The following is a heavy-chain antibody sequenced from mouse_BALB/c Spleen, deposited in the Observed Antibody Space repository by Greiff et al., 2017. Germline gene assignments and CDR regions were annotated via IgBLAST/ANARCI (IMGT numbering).Heavy chain of an antibody. J-gene: IGHJ2*01. Sequence: DVKLVESGGGLVKPGGSLKLSCAASGFTFSSYTMSWVRQTPEKRLEWVATISSGGSYTYYPDSVKGRFTISRDNAKNTLYLQMSSLKSEDTAMYYCTRGMDGNYFDYWGQGTTLTVSS. CDR3: TRGMDGNYFDY. CDR1: GFTFSSYT. V-gene: IGHV5-6-4*01. D-gene: IGHD2-1*01. CDR2: ISSGGSYT.